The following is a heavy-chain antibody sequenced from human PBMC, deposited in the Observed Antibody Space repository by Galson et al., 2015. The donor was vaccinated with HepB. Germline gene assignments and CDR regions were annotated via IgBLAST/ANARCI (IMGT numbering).Heavy chain of an antibody. Sequence: SLRLSCAASEFTFSTYSMNWIRQAPGKGLEWVSYIDTNATTRFYADSVKGRFTISRDNAENSLYLQMNSLRAEDTAIYYCARDFEPYSDSGTYLSWGQGIRVTVSS. D-gene: IGHD3-10*01. V-gene: IGHV3-48*01. CDR3: ARDFEPYSDSGTYLS. J-gene: IGHJ6*02. CDR2: IDTNATTR. CDR1: EFTFSTYS.